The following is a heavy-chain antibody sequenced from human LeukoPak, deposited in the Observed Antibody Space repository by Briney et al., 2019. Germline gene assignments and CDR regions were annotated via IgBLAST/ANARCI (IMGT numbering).Heavy chain of an antibody. D-gene: IGHD2-15*01. CDR1: GGSISSYY. Sequence: PSETLSLTCTVSGGSISSYYWSWIRQPPGKGLEWIGYIYYSGSTNYNPSHKSRVTISVDTSKNQFSLKLSSVTAADTAVYYCARTTEGYCRGRSCYSYYYYMDVWGKGTTVTVSS. CDR2: IYYSGST. CDR3: ARTTEGYCRGRSCYSYYYYMDV. V-gene: IGHV4-59*01. J-gene: IGHJ6*03.